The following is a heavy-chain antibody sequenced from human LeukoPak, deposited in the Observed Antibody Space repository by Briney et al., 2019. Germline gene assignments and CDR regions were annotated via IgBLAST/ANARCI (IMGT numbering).Heavy chain of an antibody. Sequence: KPSETLSLTCAVSGGSISSGGYSWSWIRQPPGKGLEWIGYIYHSGSTYYNPSLKSRVTISVDRSKNQFSLKLSSVTAADTAVYYCARVGSGSYYEIDYWGQGTLVTVSS. J-gene: IGHJ4*02. CDR2: IYHSGST. V-gene: IGHV4-30-2*01. D-gene: IGHD3-10*01. CDR1: GGSISSGGYS. CDR3: ARVGSGSYYEIDY.